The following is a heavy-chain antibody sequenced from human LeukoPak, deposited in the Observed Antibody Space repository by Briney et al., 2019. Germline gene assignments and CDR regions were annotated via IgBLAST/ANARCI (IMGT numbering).Heavy chain of an antibody. CDR3: AKEHNSGYDYWGDRFDY. Sequence: PGGSLRLSCAASGFTFSSYAMSWVRQAPGKGLEWVSAISGSGGSTYYADSVKGRFTISRDNSKNTLYLQMNSLRAEDTAVYYCAKEHNSGYDYWGDRFDYWGQGTLVTVSS. D-gene: IGHD5-12*01. J-gene: IGHJ4*02. V-gene: IGHV3-23*01. CDR2: ISGSGGST. CDR1: GFTFSSYA.